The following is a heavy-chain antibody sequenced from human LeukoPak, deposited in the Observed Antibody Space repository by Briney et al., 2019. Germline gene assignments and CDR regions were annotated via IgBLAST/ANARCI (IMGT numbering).Heavy chain of an antibody. CDR1: GGSFTSYL. D-gene: IGHD2-8*01. Sequence: SVKVSCKPSGGSFTSYLFNWVRQAPGQGLEWMGVMILVVNRARYAQKFQDRVTITADASTKIAYLEVNGLRSDDTAVYYCASPLGGCTDAGCYPKEEAFNLWGQGTMVTVSS. J-gene: IGHJ3*01. CDR2: MILVVNRA. V-gene: IGHV1-69*13. CDR3: ASPLGGCTDAGCYPKEEAFNL.